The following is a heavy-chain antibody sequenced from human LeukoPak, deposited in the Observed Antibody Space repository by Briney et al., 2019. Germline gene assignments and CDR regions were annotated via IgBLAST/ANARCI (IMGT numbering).Heavy chain of an antibody. CDR1: GGSISSSSYY. Sequence: SSETLSLTCTVSGGSISSSSYYWGWIRQPPGKGLEWIGSIYYSGSTYYNPSLKSRVTISVDTSKNQFSLKLSSVTAADTAVYYCARDRQNYYGSGSYYCFDPWGQGTLVTVSS. D-gene: IGHD3-10*01. V-gene: IGHV4-39*07. J-gene: IGHJ5*02. CDR3: ARDRQNYYGSGSYYCFDP. CDR2: IYYSGST.